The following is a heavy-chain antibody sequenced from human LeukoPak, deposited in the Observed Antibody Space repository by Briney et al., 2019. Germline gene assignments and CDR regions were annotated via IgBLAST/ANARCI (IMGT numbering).Heavy chain of an antibody. CDR2: IYTSGST. V-gene: IGHV4-61*02. Sequence: SETLSLTCTVSGGSISSGSYYWSWIRQPAGKGLEWIGRIYTSGSTNYNPSLMNRVTMSIDTSKNQFSLKLSSVTAADTAVYYCARDPVPHYYDSSGSYFDYWGQGTLVTVSS. CDR3: ARDPVPHYYDSSGSYFDY. D-gene: IGHD3-22*01. CDR1: GGSISSGSYY. J-gene: IGHJ4*02.